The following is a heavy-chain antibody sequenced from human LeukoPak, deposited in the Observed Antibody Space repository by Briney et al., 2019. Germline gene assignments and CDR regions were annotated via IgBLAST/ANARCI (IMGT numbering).Heavy chain of an antibody. D-gene: IGHD6-13*01. Sequence: GGSLRLSCAASGFTFSSYWMTWVRQAPGKGLEWVANIQQDGSEKYYVDFVKGRFTISRDNSKNTLYLQMNSLRAEDTAVYYCAKEPTRPGIAAAGTDYWGQGTLVTVSS. CDR3: AKEPTRPGIAAAGTDY. J-gene: IGHJ4*02. CDR2: IQQDGSEK. V-gene: IGHV3-7*01. CDR1: GFTFSSYW.